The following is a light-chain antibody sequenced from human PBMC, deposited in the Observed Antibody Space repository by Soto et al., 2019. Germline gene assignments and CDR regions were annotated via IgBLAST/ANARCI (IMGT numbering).Light chain of an antibody. CDR2: VAS. Sequence: DIQLTQSPSFLSASVGDRGTNTSRASQHSSSYLGWYQQKPGKAPHLLIYVASTLQSGVPSRFSGSGSATEFPLTLSSLQHDDVVVYYCQQYHGYPWTFGQGTKVDIK. V-gene: IGKV1-9*01. CDR1: QHSSSY. J-gene: IGKJ1*01. CDR3: QQYHGYPWT.